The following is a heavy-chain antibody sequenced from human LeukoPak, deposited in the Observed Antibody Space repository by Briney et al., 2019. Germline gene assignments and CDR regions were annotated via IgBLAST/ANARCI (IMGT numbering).Heavy chain of an antibody. V-gene: IGHV4-39*01. J-gene: IGHJ3*02. Sequence: SETLSLTCTLSGDSITSDSDYWGWIRQPPGKGLEWIGSVYYSGSTFHNPSLRSRVTLSVDTSKNQFSLRLRSVIAADTAVYYCAREDGYNMDDAFDIWGQGTMVSVSS. CDR1: GDSITSDSDY. CDR2: VYYSGST. CDR3: AREDGYNMDDAFDI. D-gene: IGHD5-24*01.